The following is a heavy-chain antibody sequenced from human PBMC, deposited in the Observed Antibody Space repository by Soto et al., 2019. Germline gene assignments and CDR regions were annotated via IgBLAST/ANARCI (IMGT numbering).Heavy chain of an antibody. D-gene: IGHD2-2*01. J-gene: IGHJ6*02. CDR1: GFTFSNAW. Sequence: EVQLVESGGGLVKPGGSLRLSCAASGFTFSNAWMNWVRQAPGKGLEWVGRIKSKTDGGTTDYAAPVKGRFTISRDDSKNTLYLQMNSLKTEATAVYYCTTDGIVVVPAAMVNYYYGMDVWGQGTTVTVSS. V-gene: IGHV3-15*07. CDR3: TTDGIVVVPAAMVNYYYGMDV. CDR2: IKSKTDGGTT.